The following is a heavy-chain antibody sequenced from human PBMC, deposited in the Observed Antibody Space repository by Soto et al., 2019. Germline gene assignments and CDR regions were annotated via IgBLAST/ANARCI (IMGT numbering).Heavy chain of an antibody. CDR2: ISGYNGDT. CDR1: GYTFTRYG. V-gene: IGHV1-18*01. J-gene: IGHJ6*02. D-gene: IGHD2-8*01. CDR3: AKNGQPPYYYYGLDV. Sequence: AASVKVSCKASGYTFTRYGISWVRQAPGQGLEWMGWISGYNGDTNYAQKFQGRVTMTIDTSTGTAYMEVRSLTSDDTAVYYCAKNGQPPYYYYGLDVWGQGTKVTVSS.